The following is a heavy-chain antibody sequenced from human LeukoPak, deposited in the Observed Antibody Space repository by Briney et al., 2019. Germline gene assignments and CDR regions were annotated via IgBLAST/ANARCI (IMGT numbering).Heavy chain of an antibody. J-gene: IGHJ4*02. CDR3: ARGPSLSLWFGEFDY. CDR1: GYSFTSYW. V-gene: IGHV5-51*01. CDR2: ICPGDSDT. D-gene: IGHD3-10*01. Sequence: GESLKISSKGSGYSFTSYWIGWVRQMPGKGLEWMGIICPGDSDTRYSPSFQGQVTISADKSISTAYLQWSSLKASDTAMYYCARGPSLSLWFGEFDYWGQGTLVTVSS.